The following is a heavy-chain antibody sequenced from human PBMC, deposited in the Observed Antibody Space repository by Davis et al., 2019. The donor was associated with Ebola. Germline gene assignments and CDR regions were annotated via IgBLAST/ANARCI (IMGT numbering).Heavy chain of an antibody. D-gene: IGHD2-2*01. J-gene: IGHJ4*02. V-gene: IGHV3-73*01. CDR2: IRSKANSYAT. CDR3: TTDVYYCSSTSCSPDY. CDR1: GFTFSGSA. Sequence: GESLKISCAASGFTFSGSAMHWVRQASGKGMEWVGRIRSKANSYATAYAASVKGRFTISRDDSKNTAYLQMNSLKTEDTAVYYCTTDVYYCSSTSCSPDYWGQGTLVTVSS.